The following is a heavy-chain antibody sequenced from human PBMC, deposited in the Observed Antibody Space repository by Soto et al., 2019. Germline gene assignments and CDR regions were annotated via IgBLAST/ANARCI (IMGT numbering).Heavy chain of an antibody. J-gene: IGHJ6*02. CDR1: GYTFTSYD. CDR3: ARAGSHYYYYGMDV. V-gene: IGHV1-8*01. CDR2: MNPNSGNT. Sequence: ASVKVSCKASGYTFTSYDINWVRQATGQGLEWMGWMNPNSGNTGYAQKFQGRVTMTRNTSISTAYMELSSLRSEDTAVYYCARAGSHYYYYGMDVWGQGTTVTVSS.